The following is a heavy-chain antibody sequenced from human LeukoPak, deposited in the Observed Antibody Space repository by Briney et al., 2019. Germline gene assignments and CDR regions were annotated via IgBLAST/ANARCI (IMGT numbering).Heavy chain of an antibody. CDR2: INPNSGGT. J-gene: IGHJ4*02. CDR3: ARGLWYYHDRGAHYPNDY. Sequence: GASVKVSCKASGYTFTGYYMHWVRQAPGQGLEWMGWINPNSGGTNYAQKFQGRVTMTRDTSISTAYMELSRLRSDDTAVYYCARGLWYYHDRGAHYPNDYWGQGTLVTVSS. D-gene: IGHD3-22*01. CDR1: GYTFTGYY. V-gene: IGHV1-2*02.